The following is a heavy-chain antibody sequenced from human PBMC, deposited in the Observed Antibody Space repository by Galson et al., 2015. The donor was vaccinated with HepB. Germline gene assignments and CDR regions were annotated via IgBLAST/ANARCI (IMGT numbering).Heavy chain of an antibody. J-gene: IGHJ4*02. CDR2: IDPSDSYT. D-gene: IGHD5-18*01. V-gene: IGHV5-10-1*01. CDR1: GYSFTSYW. Sequence: QSGAEVKKPGESLRISCKGSGYSFTSYWISWVRQMPGKGLEWMGRIDPSDSYTNYSPSFQGHVTISADKSISTAYLQWSSLRASDTAMYYCARRDTAMVNFDYWGQGTLVTVSS. CDR3: ARRDTAMVNFDY.